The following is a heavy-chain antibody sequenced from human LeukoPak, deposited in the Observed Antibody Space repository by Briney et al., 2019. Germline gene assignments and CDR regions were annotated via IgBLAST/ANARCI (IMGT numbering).Heavy chain of an antibody. CDR1: GGSISSGGYY. Sequence: SETLSLTCTVSGGSISSGGYYWSWIRQPPGKGLEWIGEINHSGSTNYNPSLKSRVTISVDTSKNQFSLKLSSVTAADTAVYYCARVGGSSTYYFDYWGQGTLVTVPS. CDR3: ARVGGSSTYYFDY. V-gene: IGHV4-39*07. D-gene: IGHD1-26*01. CDR2: INHSGST. J-gene: IGHJ4*02.